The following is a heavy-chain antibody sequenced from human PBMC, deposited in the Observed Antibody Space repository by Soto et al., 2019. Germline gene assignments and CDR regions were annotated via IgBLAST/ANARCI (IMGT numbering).Heavy chain of an antibody. V-gene: IGHV4-4*07. J-gene: IGHJ5*02. Sequence: SETLSLTCTVSGGSISSYYWSWMRQPAGKGLEWIGRIYTRGSTNYNPSLKSRVTMSVDTSKDQFSLKLRSVTAAATAVYYCARDLGSTYYDILPGYYQHNWFDPWGQGTLVTVSS. CDR3: ARDLGSTYYDILPGYYQHNWFDP. CDR1: GGSISSYY. D-gene: IGHD3-9*01. CDR2: IYTRGST.